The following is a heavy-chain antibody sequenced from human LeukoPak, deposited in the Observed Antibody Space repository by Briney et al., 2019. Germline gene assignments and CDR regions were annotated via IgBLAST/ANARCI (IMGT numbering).Heavy chain of an antibody. V-gene: IGHV3-30*04. J-gene: IGHJ6*04. D-gene: IGHD3-10*01. CDR3: ASGVNYYGSTSDV. CDR1: GFTFSSYA. Sequence: QPGGSLRLSCAASGFTFSSYAMHWVRQAPGKGLEWVAVISYDGSNKYYADSVKGRFTNSRDNSENTLYLQMNSLRAEDTAVYYCASGVNYYGSTSDVWGKGTTVTVSS. CDR2: ISYDGSNK.